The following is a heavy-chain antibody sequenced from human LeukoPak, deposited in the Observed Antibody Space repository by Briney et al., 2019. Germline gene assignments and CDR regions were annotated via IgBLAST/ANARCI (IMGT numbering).Heavy chain of an antibody. CDR3: ARVSSWYPGLYWFDP. CDR2: IYYSGST. J-gene: IGHJ5*02. Sequence: PSETLSLTCTVSGGSISSGGYYRSWIRQHPGKGLEWIGYIYYSGSTYYNPSLKSRVTISVDTSKNQFSLKLSSVTAADTAVYYCARVSSWYPGLYWFDPWGQGTLVTVSS. D-gene: IGHD6-13*01. CDR1: GGSISSGGYY. V-gene: IGHV4-31*03.